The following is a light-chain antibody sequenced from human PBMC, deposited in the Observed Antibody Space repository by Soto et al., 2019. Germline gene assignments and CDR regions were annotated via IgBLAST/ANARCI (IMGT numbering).Light chain of an antibody. J-gene: IGLJ1*01. Sequence: QSALTQPPSASGSPGQSVTISCTGTSSDVGGYNYVSWYQQHPGKAPKLMIYEVSERPSGVPDRFSGSKSSSTASLTVSGLQAEDGADYYCSSYAGSNNFVFGTGTKVTVL. CDR2: EVS. CDR1: SSDVGGYNY. CDR3: SSYAGSNNFV. V-gene: IGLV2-8*01.